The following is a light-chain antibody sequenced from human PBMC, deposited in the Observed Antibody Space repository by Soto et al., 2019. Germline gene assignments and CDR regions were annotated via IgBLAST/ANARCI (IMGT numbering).Light chain of an antibody. Sequence: ESVLTQSPGTLSLSPGERATLSCRASQSVTNRYFAWYQQRPGQAPRLLIYGISNRATGIPDRFSGSGSGTDFTLTISRLEPEDFTVYYCHHYETFGQGTKVEIK. CDR3: HHYET. J-gene: IGKJ1*01. V-gene: IGKV3-20*01. CDR2: GIS. CDR1: QSVTNRY.